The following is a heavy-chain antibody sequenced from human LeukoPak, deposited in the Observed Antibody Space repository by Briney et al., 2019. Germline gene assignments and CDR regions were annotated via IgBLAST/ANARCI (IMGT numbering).Heavy chain of an antibody. CDR3: ARDSTYYYFDY. V-gene: IGHV3-53*01. D-gene: IGHD1-26*01. CDR1: GFAVSSNH. Sequence: PGGSLRLSCAASGFAVSSNHMNWVRQAPGKGLEWVSIIYSAGTTYHYAVSVKGRFTISRDTSKNTVYLQMSSLRDEDTAIYYCARDSTYYYFDYWGQGTLVTVSS. J-gene: IGHJ4*02. CDR2: IYSAGTT.